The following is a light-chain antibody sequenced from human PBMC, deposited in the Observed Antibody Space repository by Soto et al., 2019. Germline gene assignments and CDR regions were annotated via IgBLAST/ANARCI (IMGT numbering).Light chain of an antibody. J-gene: IGKJ4*01. CDR1: QSLNTY. CDR3: QQGGS. V-gene: IGKV3-11*01. Sequence: EIVLTQSPATLSLSPGEGATLSCRASQSLNTYLAWYQQRPGQAPRLLIYDGFNRATGIPARFSCSGSGTDFTLTISSLEPEDFAVYYCQQGGSFGGGTKVEI. CDR2: DGF.